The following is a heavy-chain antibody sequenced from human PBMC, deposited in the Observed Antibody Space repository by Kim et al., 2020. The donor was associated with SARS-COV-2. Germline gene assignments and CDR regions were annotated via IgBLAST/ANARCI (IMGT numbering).Heavy chain of an antibody. D-gene: IGHD3-10*01. V-gene: IGHV3-23*01. Sequence: GGSLRLSCAASGFTFSRYDMSWVRQAPGKGLEWVSSSSDSGDSTYYADSVKGRFTLSRDNSKNTLYLHMNSLRAEDTAVYYCAKDRTIMVHEHWGQGTLV. CDR1: GFTFSRYD. J-gene: IGHJ1*01. CDR2: SSDSGDST. CDR3: AKDRTIMVHEH.